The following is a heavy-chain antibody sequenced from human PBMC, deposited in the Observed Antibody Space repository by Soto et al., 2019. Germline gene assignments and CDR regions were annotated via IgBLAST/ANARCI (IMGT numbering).Heavy chain of an antibody. CDR3: ASITYYPEAFDI. D-gene: IGHD3-10*01. J-gene: IGHJ3*02. V-gene: IGHV3-21*01. CDR1: GFTFSSYS. CDR2: ISSSSSYI. Sequence: PGGSLRLSCAASGFTFSSYSMNWVRQAPGKGLEWVSSISSSSSYIYYADSVKGRFTISRDNAKNSLYLQMNGLRAEDTAVYYCASITYYPEAFDIWGQGTMVTVSS.